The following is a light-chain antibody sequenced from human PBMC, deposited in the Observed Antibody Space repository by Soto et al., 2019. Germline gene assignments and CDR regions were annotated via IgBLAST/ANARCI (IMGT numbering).Light chain of an antibody. CDR3: SSYTSSSVV. CDR1: SSDVGCYNY. CDR2: DVS. V-gene: IGLV2-14*01. Sequence: QAVVTQPASVSGSPGQSITISCTGTSSDVGCYNYVSWYQQHPGKAPKLMIYDVSNRPSGVSNRFSCSQSGNTASLTISGLQAEDEADYYCSSYTSSSVVFGGGTKLTVL. J-gene: IGLJ2*01.